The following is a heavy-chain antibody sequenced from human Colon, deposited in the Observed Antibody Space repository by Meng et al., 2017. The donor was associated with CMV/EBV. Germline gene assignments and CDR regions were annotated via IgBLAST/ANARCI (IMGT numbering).Heavy chain of an antibody. CDR3: GSATDYKVDY. CDR1: GDTVSSKNW. V-gene: IGHV4-4*02. Sequence: LTCAVSGDTVSSKNWWTWVRQPPGKGPEWIGEIHHSGTTAHNPSLRSRISFSVDKSRNQVSLHLTTVTAADTAVYYCGSATDYKVDYWGQGTLVTVSS. CDR2: IHHSGTT. D-gene: IGHD4/OR15-4a*01. J-gene: IGHJ4*02.